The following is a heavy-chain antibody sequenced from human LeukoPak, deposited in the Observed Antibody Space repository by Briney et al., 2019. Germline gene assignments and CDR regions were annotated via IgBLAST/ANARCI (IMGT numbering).Heavy chain of an antibody. J-gene: IGHJ4*02. CDR2: ISGSGGST. D-gene: IGHD3-3*01. CDR1: GFTFSSYA. V-gene: IGHV3-23*01. CDR3: AKELDYDFWSGYYAALDY. Sequence: GGSLRLSCAASGFTFSSYAMSWVRQAPGKGLEWVSAISGSGGSTYYADSVKGRFTISRDNSKNTLYLKMNSLRAEDTDVYYCAKELDYDFWSGYYAALDYWGQGTLVTVSS.